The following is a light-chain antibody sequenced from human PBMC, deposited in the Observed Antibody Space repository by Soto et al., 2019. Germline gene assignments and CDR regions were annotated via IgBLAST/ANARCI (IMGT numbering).Light chain of an antibody. J-gene: IGLJ2*01. V-gene: IGLV1-40*01. CDR2: GNS. CDR1: SSNIGAGYD. Sequence: QSVLTQPPSVSGAPGQRVTISCTGSSSNIGAGYDVHWYQQLPGTAPKLLIYGNSNRPSGVPDRFSGSKSGTSASLAITGLQAEDEADYYCQSYDSSLSCSVVFGGGTKRTVL. CDR3: QSYDSSLSCSVV.